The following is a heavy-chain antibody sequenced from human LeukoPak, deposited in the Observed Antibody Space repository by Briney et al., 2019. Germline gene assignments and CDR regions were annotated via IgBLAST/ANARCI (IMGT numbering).Heavy chain of an antibody. Sequence: SETLSLTCTVSGGSISSSSYYWGWIRQPPGKGLEWIRSIYYSGSTYYNPSLKSRVTISVDTSKNQFSLKLSSVTAADTAVYYCARDAGPGGYGPHLSFFDYWGQGTLVTVSS. D-gene: IGHD5-18*01. CDR3: ARDAGPGGYGPHLSFFDY. CDR1: GGSISSSSYY. CDR2: IYYSGST. V-gene: IGHV4-39*02. J-gene: IGHJ4*02.